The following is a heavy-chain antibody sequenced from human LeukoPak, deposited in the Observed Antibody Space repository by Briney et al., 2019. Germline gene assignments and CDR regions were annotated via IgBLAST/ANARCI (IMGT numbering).Heavy chain of an antibody. J-gene: IGHJ5*02. CDR2: IDPEDGET. Sequence: ASVKVSCKVSGYTFIDYYIHWMQQTPGKTLQWMGRIDPEDGETTYAKAFQGRVTTTADRSTDTAYMELTSLTSGDTAVYYCATLRTTTTITHHWGQGTLISVST. CDR3: ATLRTTTTITHH. CDR1: GYTFIDYY. V-gene: IGHV1-69-2*01. D-gene: IGHD4-17*01.